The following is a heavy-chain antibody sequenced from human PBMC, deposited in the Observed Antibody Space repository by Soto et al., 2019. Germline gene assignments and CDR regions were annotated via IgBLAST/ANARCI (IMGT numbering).Heavy chain of an antibody. CDR2: IIPILGIA. V-gene: IGHV1-69*02. CDR3: ARGRSGYNDAFDI. J-gene: IGHJ3*02. Sequence: SVKVSCKASGGTFSSYTISWVRQAPGQGLEWMGRIIPILGIANYAQKFQGRVTITADKSTSTAYMELSSLRSEDTAVYYCARGRSGYNDAFDIWGQGTMVTVSS. D-gene: IGHD5-12*01. CDR1: GGTFSSYT.